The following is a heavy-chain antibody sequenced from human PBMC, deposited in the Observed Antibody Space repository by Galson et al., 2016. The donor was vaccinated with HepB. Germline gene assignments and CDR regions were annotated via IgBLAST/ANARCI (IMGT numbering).Heavy chain of an antibody. CDR1: GFTFSSYW. D-gene: IGHD3-3*01. CDR3: ARDFLFAHYL. J-gene: IGHJ5*02. V-gene: IGHV3-7*03. Sequence: SLRLSCAASGFTFSSYWMAWVGHTPSKGLEWVANIKQDGSEEYYVDSVEGRFNISRDNAKNSLYLQMNSLRAEDTALYYCARDFLFAHYLWGPGTLVTVSS. CDR2: IKQDGSEE.